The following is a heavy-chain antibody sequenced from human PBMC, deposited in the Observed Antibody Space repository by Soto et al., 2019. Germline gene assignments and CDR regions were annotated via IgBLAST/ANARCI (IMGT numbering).Heavy chain of an antibody. J-gene: IGHJ6*02. Sequence: GGSLRLSCEASGFSFITYSMHWVRQAPGKGLEWVSSIGRRSDIYYADSVKGRFTISRDNAKNSVSLQMNSLRDEDTAVYYCAREETAWPLAYGLDVWGQGTTVTVSS. CDR3: AREETAWPLAYGLDV. V-gene: IGHV3-21*01. CDR2: IGRRSDI. D-gene: IGHD2-21*02. CDR1: GFSFITYS.